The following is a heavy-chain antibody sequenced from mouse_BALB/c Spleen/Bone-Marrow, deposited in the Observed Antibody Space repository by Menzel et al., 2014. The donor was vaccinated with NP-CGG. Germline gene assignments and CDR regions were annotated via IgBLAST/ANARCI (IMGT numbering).Heavy chain of an antibody. CDR1: GYSFTGYF. D-gene: IGHD2-14*01. Sequence: EVQLQESGPELVKPGASVKISCKASGYSFTGYFMNWVMQSHGKSLERIGRINPYNGDTFYNQKFKGKATLTVDKSSSTAHMELRSLASEDSAVYYCARCNYRYDGDFDYWGQGTTLTVSS. CDR3: ARCNYRYDGDFDY. CDR2: INPYNGDT. V-gene: IGHV1-20*02. J-gene: IGHJ2*01.